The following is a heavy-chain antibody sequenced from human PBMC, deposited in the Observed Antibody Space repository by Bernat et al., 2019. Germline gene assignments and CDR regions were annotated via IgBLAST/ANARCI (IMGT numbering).Heavy chain of an antibody. Sequence: EVQLVESGGGLVQPGGSLRLSCAASGFTFSSYWMHWVRQAPGKGLVWVSRSNSDESRTNYADSVKGRFTISRDNAKNTLYLQMNSLRAVDTAVYYCVRDSGYCSGGRCADAFDIWGQGTMVTVSS. D-gene: IGHD2-15*01. V-gene: IGHV3-74*01. J-gene: IGHJ3*02. CDR1: GFTFSSYW. CDR2: SNSDESRT. CDR3: VRDSGYCSGGRCADAFDI.